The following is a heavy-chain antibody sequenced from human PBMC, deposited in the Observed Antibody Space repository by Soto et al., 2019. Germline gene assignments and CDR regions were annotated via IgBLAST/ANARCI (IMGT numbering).Heavy chain of an antibody. D-gene: IGHD3-10*01. CDR2: IFPIFGTT. Sequence: ASVKVSWKASGGTFNTHAFNWVRQVPGKGLEWVGGIFPIFGTTNHAQKFQGRVAITADESTSTVYMELSSLTSEDTAVYYCARDLEFRDGNISHLDYWGQGTLVTVSS. J-gene: IGHJ4*02. V-gene: IGHV1-69*13. CDR3: ARDLEFRDGNISHLDY. CDR1: GGTFNTHA.